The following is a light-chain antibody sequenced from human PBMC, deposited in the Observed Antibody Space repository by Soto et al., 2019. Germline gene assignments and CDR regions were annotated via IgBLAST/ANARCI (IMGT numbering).Light chain of an antibody. V-gene: IGLV2-14*01. Sequence: QSALTQPASVSGSPGQSITISCTGTSSDVGAYDYVSWYQQHPDKAPKLIIYVVSNRPSGVSTLFSGSKSGNTASLTISGLQAEDEADYYCSLYTSSDTPYVFGTGTKVTVL. CDR1: SSDVGAYDY. CDR3: SLYTSSDTPYV. J-gene: IGLJ1*01. CDR2: VVS.